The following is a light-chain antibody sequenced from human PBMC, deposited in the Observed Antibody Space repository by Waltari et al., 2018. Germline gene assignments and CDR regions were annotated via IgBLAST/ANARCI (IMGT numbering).Light chain of an antibody. Sequence: QSVLTQPASVSGSPGQSITISCTGPRSDVGNYNFVSWYQQHPDEAPKLVIYEGSKRPSGISIRFSGSKSGNTASLTISRLQTEDEADYFCCSYAGSRTPWVFGGGTRVTVL. CDR1: RSDVGNYNF. CDR3: CSYAGSRTPWV. J-gene: IGLJ3*02. V-gene: IGLV2-23*01. CDR2: EGS.